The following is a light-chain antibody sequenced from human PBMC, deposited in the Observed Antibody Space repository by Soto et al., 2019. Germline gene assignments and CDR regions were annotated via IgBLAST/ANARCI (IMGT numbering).Light chain of an antibody. CDR3: QQFNSYSRT. V-gene: IGKV1-5*03. CDR2: KAS. CDR1: PSISRW. J-gene: IGKJ1*01. Sequence: DIQMTQSPSPLSSSVGDRVSITCRASPSISRWLAWYQQKPGKAPKLLIYKASSLESGVPSRFSGSGSGTEFTLTITSLQPDDFATYYCQQFNSYSRTCGQGTKVEIK.